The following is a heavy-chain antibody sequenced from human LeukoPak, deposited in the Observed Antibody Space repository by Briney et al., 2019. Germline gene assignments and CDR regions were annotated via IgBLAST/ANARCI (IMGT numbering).Heavy chain of an antibody. Sequence: SETLSLTCTVSGGSISSSSYYWGWLRQPPGKGLEWIGRIYTSGSTNYNPSLKRRVTMSVDTSKNQFSLKLSSVTAADTAVYYCAREGYCSSTSCYLILDYWGQGTLVTVSS. D-gene: IGHD2-2*01. J-gene: IGHJ4*02. V-gene: IGHV4-39*07. CDR2: IYTSGST. CDR1: GGSISSSSYY. CDR3: AREGYCSSTSCYLILDY.